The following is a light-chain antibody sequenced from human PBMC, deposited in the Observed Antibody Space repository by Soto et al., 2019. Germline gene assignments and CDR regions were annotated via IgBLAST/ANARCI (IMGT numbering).Light chain of an antibody. CDR3: CSYAGTSTYYV. Sequence: QSALTQPASVSGSPGQSITISCTGTSSDVGSYNIVSWYQQHPGKAPKLMISEVTKRPSGVSNRFSGSKSGNTASLTISGLQAEDETDYYCCSYAGTSTYYVFGTGTKVTVL. J-gene: IGLJ1*01. CDR2: EVT. V-gene: IGLV2-23*02. CDR1: SSDVGSYNI.